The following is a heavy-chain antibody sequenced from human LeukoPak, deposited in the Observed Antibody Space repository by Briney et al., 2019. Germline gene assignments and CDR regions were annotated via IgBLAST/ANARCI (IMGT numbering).Heavy chain of an antibody. J-gene: IGHJ1*01. CDR2: ISSSSSYI. CDR1: GFTFSSYS. V-gene: IGHV3-21*01. Sequence: GGSLRLSCAASGFTFSSYSMNWVRQAPGKGLEWVSSISSSSSYIYYADSVKGRFTISRDIAKNSLYLQMNSLRAEDTAVYYCARSASRIVGATILYFQHWGQGTLVTVSS. CDR3: ARSASRIVGATILYFQH. D-gene: IGHD1-26*01.